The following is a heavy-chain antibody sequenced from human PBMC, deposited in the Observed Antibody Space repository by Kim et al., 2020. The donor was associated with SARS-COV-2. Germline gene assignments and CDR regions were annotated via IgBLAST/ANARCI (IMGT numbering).Heavy chain of an antibody. D-gene: IGHD6-13*01. J-gene: IGHJ4*02. V-gene: IGHV4-61*07. CDR3: ARRARASSWYDY. Sequence: TYNPSLKSRVPISVDTSKNPFSLRISSVTAADTAVYYCARRARASSWYDYWGQGTLVTVSS.